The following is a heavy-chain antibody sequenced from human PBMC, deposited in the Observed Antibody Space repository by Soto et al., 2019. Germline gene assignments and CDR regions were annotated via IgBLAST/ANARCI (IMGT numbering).Heavy chain of an antibody. CDR3: ARWWSGSRQGFDP. CDR2: IYYSGGT. J-gene: IGHJ5*02. V-gene: IGHV4-31*03. D-gene: IGHD3-3*01. CDR1: GGSISSGDYY. Sequence: SETLSLTCTVSGGSISSGDYYWSWIRQHPGKGLEWIGYIYYSGGTYYNPSLKSRVTISVDTSKNQFSMKLSSMTAADTAVYYCARWWSGSRQGFDPWGQGTLVTVSS.